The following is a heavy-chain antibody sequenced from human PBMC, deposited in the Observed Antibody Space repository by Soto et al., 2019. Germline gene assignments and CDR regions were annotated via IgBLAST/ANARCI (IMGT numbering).Heavy chain of an antibody. Sequence: QVQLVESGGGVVQPGRSLRLSCAASGFTFSSYGMHWVRQAPGKGLEWVAVISYDGSNKYYADSVKGRFTISRDNSKNTLYLQMNSLRAEDTAVYYCAKRAYYYDSSGYYYYGMDVWGQGTTVTVSS. J-gene: IGHJ6*02. D-gene: IGHD3-22*01. CDR2: ISYDGSNK. CDR1: GFTFSSYG. V-gene: IGHV3-30*18. CDR3: AKRAYYYDSSGYYYYGMDV.